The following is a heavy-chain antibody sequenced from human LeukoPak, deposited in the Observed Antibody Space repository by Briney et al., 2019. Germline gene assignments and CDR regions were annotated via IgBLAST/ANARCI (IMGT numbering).Heavy chain of an antibody. CDR3: ARDAEGAYYDYVWDLVY. Sequence: ASVKVSCKASGYTFTSYGISWVRQAPGQGLEWMGWISAYNGNTNYAQKLQGRVTMTTDTSTSTAYMELRSLRSDDTAVYYCARDAEGAYYDYVWDLVYWGQGTLVTVSS. D-gene: IGHD3-16*01. V-gene: IGHV1-18*01. J-gene: IGHJ4*02. CDR2: ISAYNGNT. CDR1: GYTFTSYG.